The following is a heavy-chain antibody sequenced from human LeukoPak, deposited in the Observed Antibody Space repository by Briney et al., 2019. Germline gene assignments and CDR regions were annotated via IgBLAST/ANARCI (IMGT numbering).Heavy chain of an antibody. J-gene: IGHJ4*02. V-gene: IGHV3-7*03. CDR1: GFTFSSYW. CDR3: TRATKDY. D-gene: IGHD1-14*01. CDR2: INHNGNVN. Sequence: PGGSLRLSCAASGFTFSSYWMNWARQAPGKGLEWVASINHNGNVNYYVDSVKGRFTISRDNAKSSLYLQMNSLRAEDTAVYYCTRATKDYWGQGTLVTVSS.